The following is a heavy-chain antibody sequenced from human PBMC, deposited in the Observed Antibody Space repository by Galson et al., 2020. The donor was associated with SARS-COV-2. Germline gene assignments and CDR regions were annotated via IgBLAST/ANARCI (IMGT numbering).Heavy chain of an antibody. CDR1: GFTFSSYA. D-gene: IGHD1-1*01. Sequence: GGSLRLSCAASGFTFSSYAMHWVRQAPGKGLEWVAVISYDGSNKYYADSVKGRFTISRDNSKNTLYLQMNSLRAEDTAVYYCAREGLPYKGNGDAVDIGGQGTMVTVSS. CDR2: ISYDGSNK. J-gene: IGHJ3*02. CDR3: AREGLPYKGNGDAVDI. V-gene: IGHV3-30*16.